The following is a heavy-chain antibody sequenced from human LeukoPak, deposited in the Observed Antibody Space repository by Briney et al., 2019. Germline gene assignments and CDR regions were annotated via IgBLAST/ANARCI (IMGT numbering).Heavy chain of an antibody. Sequence: PGGSLRLSCAASGFTFSSYAMSWVRRAPGKGLEWVSAISGIGGSTYYADSVKGRFTISRDNSKNTLYLQMNSLRAEDTAVYYCAKAFKYYYYGMDVWGQGTTVTVSS. J-gene: IGHJ6*02. V-gene: IGHV3-23*01. CDR2: ISGIGGST. CDR1: GFTFSSYA. CDR3: AKAFKYYYYGMDV.